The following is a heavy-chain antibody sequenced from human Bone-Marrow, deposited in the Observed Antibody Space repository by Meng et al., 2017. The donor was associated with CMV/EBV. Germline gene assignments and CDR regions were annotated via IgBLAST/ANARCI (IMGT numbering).Heavy chain of an antibody. V-gene: IGHV4-61*01. CDR2: IYYSGST. CDR1: GGSVSSGSYY. CDR3: ARDRNEIGWRASYYYGMDV. Sequence: GSLRLSCTVSGGSVSSGSYYWSWIRQPPGKGLEWIGYIYYSGSTNYNPSLKSRVTISVDTSKNQFSLKLSPVTAADTAVYYCARDRNEIGWRASYYYGMDVWGQGTTVTVSS. D-gene: IGHD3-3*01. J-gene: IGHJ6*02.